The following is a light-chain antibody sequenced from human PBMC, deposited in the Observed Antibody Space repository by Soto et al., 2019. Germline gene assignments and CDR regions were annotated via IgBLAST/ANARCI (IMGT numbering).Light chain of an antibody. CDR1: SGHSNYA. CDR3: QTWGSGIVV. Sequence: QPVLTQSPSASASLGASVKLTCTLRSGHSNYAIAWHQQQSEKGPRYLMKLNSDGSHSKGDGIPDRFSGSSSGAERYLTISSLQSEDEADYYCQTWGSGIVVFGGGTQLTGL. V-gene: IGLV4-69*01. J-gene: IGLJ2*01. CDR2: LNSDGSH.